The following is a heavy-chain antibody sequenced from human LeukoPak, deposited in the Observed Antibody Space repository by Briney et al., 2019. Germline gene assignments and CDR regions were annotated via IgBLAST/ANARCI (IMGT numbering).Heavy chain of an antibody. Sequence: GGSLRLSCAASGFTFSSYWMHWVRQAPGKGLVWVSRINSDGGSTSYTDSVKGRFTISRDNAKNSLYLQMDSLRAEDTAVYYCARDGITMRILEYWGQGTLVTVSS. CDR2: INSDGGST. D-gene: IGHD3-10*01. CDR1: GFTFSSYW. CDR3: ARDGITMRILEY. V-gene: IGHV3-74*01. J-gene: IGHJ4*02.